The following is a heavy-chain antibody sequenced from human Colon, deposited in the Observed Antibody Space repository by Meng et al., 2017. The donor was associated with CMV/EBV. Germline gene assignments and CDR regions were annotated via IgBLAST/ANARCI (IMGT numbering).Heavy chain of an antibody. V-gene: IGHV4-39*07. D-gene: IGHD3-3*01. J-gene: IGHJ6*02. CDR3: ARDRITIFGVVIIGYYGMDV. CDR1: GGSISSSSYY. Sequence: SETLSLTCTVSGGSISSSSYYWGWIRQPPGKGLEWIGSIYYSGSTYYNPSLKSRVTISVDTSKNQFSLKLSSVTAADTAVYYCARDRITIFGVVIIGYYGMDVWGQGTTVTVS. CDR2: IYYSGST.